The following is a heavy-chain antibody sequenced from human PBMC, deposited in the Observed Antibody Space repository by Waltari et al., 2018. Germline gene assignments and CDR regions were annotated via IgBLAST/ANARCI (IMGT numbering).Heavy chain of an antibody. CDR1: GGSISSSNW. D-gene: IGHD6-19*01. CDR2: IYHRGST. CDR3: AARYSSGWYSTLY. V-gene: IGHV4-4*02. J-gene: IGHJ4*02. Sequence: QVQLQESGPGLVQPSGTLSLTSPVSGGSISSSNWWSWVRQPPGKGLDWIGEIYHRGSTNYNPSLKSRVTISVDKSKNQFSLKLSSVTAADTAVYYCAARYSSGWYSTLYWGQGTLVTVSS.